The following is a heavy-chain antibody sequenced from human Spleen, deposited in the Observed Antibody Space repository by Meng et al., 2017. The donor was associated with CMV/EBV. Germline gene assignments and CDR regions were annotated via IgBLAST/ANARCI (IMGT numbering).Heavy chain of an antibody. CDR1: GYIFTNYY. Sequence: GESLKISCQVSGYIFTNYYIAWVRQMPGKGLEWMGIIYSGDSDTRYSPSFQGQVTISVDKSINTAYLHWNRLKASDTAMYLCARQGFWSGYSFDYWGQGTLVTVSS. CDR3: ARQGFWSGYSFDY. V-gene: IGHV5-51*01. CDR2: IYSGDSDT. D-gene: IGHD3-3*01. J-gene: IGHJ4*02.